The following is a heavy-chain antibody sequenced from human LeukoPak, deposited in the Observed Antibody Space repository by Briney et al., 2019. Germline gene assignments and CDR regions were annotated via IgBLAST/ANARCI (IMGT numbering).Heavy chain of an antibody. CDR1: GGTFSSYA. J-gene: IGHJ1*01. V-gene: IGHV1-69*13. Sequence: SVKVSCKASGGTFSSYANSWVRQAPGQGLEWMGGIIPIFGTANYAQKFQGRVTITADESTSTAYMELSSLRSEDTAVYYCATSYYDSSGYYYGELAEYFQHWGQGTLVTVSS. D-gene: IGHD3-22*01. CDR3: ATSYYDSSGYYYGELAEYFQH. CDR2: IIPIFGTA.